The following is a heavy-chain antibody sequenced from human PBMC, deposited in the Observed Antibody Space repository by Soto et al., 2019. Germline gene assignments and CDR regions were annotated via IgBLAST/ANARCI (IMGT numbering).Heavy chain of an antibody. J-gene: IGHJ4*02. Sequence: QVQLVQSGAEGKKPGSSVKVSCKASGGTFSNYGVNWVRQAPGQGLEWMGGIIPIFGTAKYAQKFQGRVTITADDSTRTAYMELSSLRSEDTAVYYCARDGTLYDSSAYYYLYWGQGTLVTVSS. V-gene: IGHV1-69*01. CDR3: ARDGTLYDSSAYYYLY. D-gene: IGHD3-22*01. CDR2: IIPIFGTA. CDR1: GGTFSNYG.